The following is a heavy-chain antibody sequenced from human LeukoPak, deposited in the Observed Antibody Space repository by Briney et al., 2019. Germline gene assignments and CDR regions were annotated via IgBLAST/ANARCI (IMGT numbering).Heavy chain of an antibody. CDR3: ARDAHWGLGWFDP. V-gene: IGHV4-30-4*08. CDR2: IHYIRST. J-gene: IGHJ5*02. D-gene: IGHD7-27*01. Sequence: SETLSLTCTVSGGSISSGDYYWSWLRQPPGKGLGWIGYIHYIRSTYYNPSLKSRVTISVDTHKKQFSLKLSSVTAADTAVYYSARDAHWGLGWFDPWGQGTLVTVSS. CDR1: GGSISSGDYY.